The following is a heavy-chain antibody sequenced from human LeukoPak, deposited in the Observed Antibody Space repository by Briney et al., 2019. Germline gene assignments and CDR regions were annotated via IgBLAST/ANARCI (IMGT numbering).Heavy chain of an antibody. J-gene: IGHJ4*02. D-gene: IGHD3-10*01. CDR3: ARDPFVFRSGSYPPDY. V-gene: IGHV3-30*04. CDR2: ISYDGSNK. Sequence: GRSLRLSCAASGFTFSSYAMHWVRQAPGKGLEWVAVISYDGSNKYYADSVKGRFTISRDNSKNTLYLQMNSLRAEDTAVYYCARDPFVFRSGSYPPDYWGQGTLVTVSS. CDR1: GFTFSSYA.